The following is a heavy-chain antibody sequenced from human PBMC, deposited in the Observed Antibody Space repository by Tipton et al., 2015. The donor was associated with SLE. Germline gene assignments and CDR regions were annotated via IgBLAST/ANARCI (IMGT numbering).Heavy chain of an antibody. D-gene: IGHD3-10*01. V-gene: IGHV1-8*01. CDR2: MNPNSGNT. Sequence: QLVQSGPEVKKPGASVKVSCKASGYTFTSYDINWVRQATGQGLEWMGWMNPNSGNTGYAQKFQGRVTMTRNTSISTAYMELSSLISEDTAVYYCARDITISGVRGVFDIGAQGTMVAVSS. J-gene: IGHJ3*02. CDR3: ARDITISGVRGVFDI. CDR1: GYTFTSYD.